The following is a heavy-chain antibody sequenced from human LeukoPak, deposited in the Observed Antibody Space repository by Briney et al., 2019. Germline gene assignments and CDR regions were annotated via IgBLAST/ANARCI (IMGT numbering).Heavy chain of an antibody. J-gene: IGHJ5*02. V-gene: IGHV1-2*06. CDR3: ARLYSSGWEWFDP. CDR1: GYTFTGYY. CDR2: INPNMGGT. D-gene: IGHD6-19*01. Sequence: GASVKVSCMASGYTFTGYYMHWVRQAPGQGLEWVGRINPNMGGTKYAQKLQGRVTMTRDTSISTAYMELSRLRSDDTAVYYCARLYSSGWEWFDPWGQGTLVTVS.